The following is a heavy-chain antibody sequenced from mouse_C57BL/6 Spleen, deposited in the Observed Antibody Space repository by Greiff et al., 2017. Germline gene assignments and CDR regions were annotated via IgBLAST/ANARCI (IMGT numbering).Heavy chain of an antibody. CDR3: ARADDYDDAHWYFDV. D-gene: IGHD2-4*01. V-gene: IGHV2-2*01. J-gene: IGHJ1*03. CDR1: GFSLTSYG. Sequence: VQLQQSGPGLVQPSQSLSITCTVSGFSLTSYGVHWVRQSPGKGLEWLGVIWSGGSTDYNAAFISRLSISKDNSKSQVFFKMNSLQADDTAIYYCARADDYDDAHWYFDVWGTGTTVTVSS. CDR2: IWSGGST.